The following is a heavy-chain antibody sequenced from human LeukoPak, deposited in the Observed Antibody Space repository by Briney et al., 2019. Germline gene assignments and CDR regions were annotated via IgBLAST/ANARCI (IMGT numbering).Heavy chain of an antibody. Sequence: GGSLRLSCAASGFTFSSYAMHWVRQAPGKGLEWVAVISYDGSNKYYADSVKGRFTISRDNSKNTLYLQMNSLRAEDTAVYYSARDTQRFGENWFDPWGQGTLVTVSS. V-gene: IGHV3-30-3*01. CDR3: ARDTQRFGENWFDP. CDR1: GFTFSSYA. CDR2: ISYDGSNK. D-gene: IGHD3-10*01. J-gene: IGHJ5*02.